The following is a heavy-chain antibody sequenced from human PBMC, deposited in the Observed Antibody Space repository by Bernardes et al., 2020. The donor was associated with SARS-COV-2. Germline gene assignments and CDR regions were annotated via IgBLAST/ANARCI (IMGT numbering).Heavy chain of an antibody. CDR1: RSSISGYY. D-gene: IGHD1-1*01. J-gene: IGHJ5*02. V-gene: IGHV4-59*08. CDR3: ARGGNNWFDP. Sequence: SETLSLTRTVSRSSISGYYWSWIRQPPGKELEWIDYIYYTGTTNYNPSLESRVTLSIDTSKKQFSLRLSSVTAADTAVYYCARGGNNWFDPWGQGTPVTVSS. CDR2: IYYTGTT.